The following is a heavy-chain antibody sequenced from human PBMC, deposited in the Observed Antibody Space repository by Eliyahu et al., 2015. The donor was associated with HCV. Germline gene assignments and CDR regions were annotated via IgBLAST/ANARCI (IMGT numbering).Heavy chain of an antibody. CDR2: VYRSGST. CDR1: GGSISSSGYS. V-gene: IGHV4-30-2*01. D-gene: IGHD3-16*01. CDR3: ARGYASAWYGVGIEY. Sequence: QLRLQESGSGLVKPSQTLSLTCAVSGGSISSSGYSWSWIRQPPGKGLEWIGYVYRSGSTDYNPSLKSRVTILEDRPKNKFSMELTSVTAADTAVYYCARGYASAWYGVGIEYWGQGILVTVSS. J-gene: IGHJ4*02.